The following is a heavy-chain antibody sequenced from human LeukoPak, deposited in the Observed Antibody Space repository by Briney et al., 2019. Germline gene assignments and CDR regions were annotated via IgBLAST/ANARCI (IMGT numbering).Heavy chain of an antibody. J-gene: IGHJ4*02. CDR3: ARSSSAYHSTFDF. Sequence: GASLQISFKGSGYSFTTYWIGWVRPMPGKGLEWMGIIYPGDSDTRYSPSFQGQVTISADKSIDTAYLQWSSLKASDTAMYYCARSSSAYHSTFDFWGQGTLVTVSS. V-gene: IGHV5-51*01. D-gene: IGHD5-12*01. CDR1: GYSFTTYW. CDR2: IYPGDSDT.